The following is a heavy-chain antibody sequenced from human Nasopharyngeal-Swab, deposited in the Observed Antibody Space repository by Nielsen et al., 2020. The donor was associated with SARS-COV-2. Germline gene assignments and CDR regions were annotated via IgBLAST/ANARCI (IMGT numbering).Heavy chain of an antibody. J-gene: IGHJ4*02. V-gene: IGHV3-73*01. CDR2: IRSKGNTYAT. D-gene: IGHD2-15*01. Sequence: GESLKISCAASGFTFSDSAIHWVRQASGKGLEWAGRIRSKGNTYATAYAASVKGRFIIFRDDPTNTAYLQMNSLKTEDTAVYYCTRCGGGCYSGRDYWGQGTLVTVSS. CDR1: GFTFSDSA. CDR3: TRCGGGCYSGRDY.